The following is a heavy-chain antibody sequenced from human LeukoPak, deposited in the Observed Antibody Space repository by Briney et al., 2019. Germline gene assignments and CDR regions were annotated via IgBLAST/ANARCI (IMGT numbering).Heavy chain of an antibody. D-gene: IGHD6-19*01. CDR3: ARDSSGWYGYYYYGMDV. Sequence: GGSLRLSCAASGFTFSDYYMSWIRQAPGKGLEWVSHISSSGSTIYYADSVKGRFTISRDNAKNSLYLQMNSLRAEDTAVYYCARDSSGWYGYYYYGMDVWGQGTTVTVSS. CDR1: GFTFSDYY. V-gene: IGHV3-11*01. J-gene: IGHJ6*02. CDR2: ISSSGSTI.